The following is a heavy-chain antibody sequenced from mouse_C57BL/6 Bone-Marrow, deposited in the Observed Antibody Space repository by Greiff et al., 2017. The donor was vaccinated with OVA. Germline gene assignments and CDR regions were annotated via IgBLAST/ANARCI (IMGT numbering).Heavy chain of an antibody. V-gene: IGHV1-52*01. CDR3: ARDGYPWFAY. Sequence: QVQLQQSGAELVRPGSSVKLSCKASGYTFTSYWMHWVKQRPIQGLEWIGNIDPSDSETHYNQKFKDKATLTVDKSSSTAYMQLSSLTSEDSAVYYCARDGYPWFAYWGQGTLVTVSA. J-gene: IGHJ3*01. CDR1: GYTFTSYW. CDR2: IDPSDSET. D-gene: IGHD2-3*01.